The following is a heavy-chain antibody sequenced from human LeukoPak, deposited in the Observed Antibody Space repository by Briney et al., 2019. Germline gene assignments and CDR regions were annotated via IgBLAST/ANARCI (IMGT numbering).Heavy chain of an antibody. CDR1: GFTFSDNH. J-gene: IGHJ3*02. CDR2: IKQDESEK. CDR3: ARGQVTTVTGLAAFDI. Sequence: GGSLRLSCAASGFTFSDNHMSWIRQAPGKGLEWVANIKQDESEKYYVDSVKGRFTITRDNAKSSLYLQMNSLRADDTAVYYCARGQVTTVTGLAAFDIWGQGTMVTVSS. D-gene: IGHD4-17*01. V-gene: IGHV3-7*04.